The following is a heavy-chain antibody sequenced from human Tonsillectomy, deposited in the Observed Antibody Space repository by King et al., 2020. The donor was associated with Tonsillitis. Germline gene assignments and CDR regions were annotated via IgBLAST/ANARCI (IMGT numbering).Heavy chain of an antibody. J-gene: IGHJ6*02. V-gene: IGHV1-46*03. CDR1: GYTFTSYY. CDR2: INPSGGST. CDR3: ARDTGEYSSSWYSYYYYGMDV. D-gene: IGHD6-13*01. Sequence: QLVQSGAEVKKPGASVKVSCKASGYTFTSYYMHWVRQAPGQGLEWMGIINPSGGSTSYAQKFQGRVTMTRDTSTSTVYMELSSLRSEDTAVYYCARDTGEYSSSWYSYYYYGMDVWGQGTTVTVSS.